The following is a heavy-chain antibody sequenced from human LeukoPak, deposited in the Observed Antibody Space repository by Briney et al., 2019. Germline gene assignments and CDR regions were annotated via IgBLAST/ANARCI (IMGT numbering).Heavy chain of an antibody. CDR3: AKGPRRLIVVVPAAMIDY. CDR1: GFTFSVSA. V-gene: IGHV3-73*01. J-gene: IGHJ4*02. CDR2: IRNKAGNYAT. Sequence: GGSLKLSCAASGFTFSVSAMHWVRQASGKWLEWVGRIRNKAGNYATEYTASVKGRFTISRDNSKNTLYLQMNSLRAEDTAVYYCAKGPRRLIVVVPAAMIDYWGQGTLVTVSS. D-gene: IGHD2-2*01.